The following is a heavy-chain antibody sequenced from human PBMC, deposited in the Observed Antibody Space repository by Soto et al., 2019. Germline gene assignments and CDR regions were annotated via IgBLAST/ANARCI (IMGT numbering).Heavy chain of an antibody. Sequence: EVRLLESGGGLVKPGGSLRLSCATSGLTFSNYAMSWVRQAPGGGLEWVPSMSGSSSTTYYADSVKGRFTISRDRSKNTLYLQMSSLRAEDTALYYCAKSRARELPRVIDFWGQGTLVTVSS. J-gene: IGHJ4*02. D-gene: IGHD1-7*01. CDR2: MSGSSSTT. CDR1: GLTFSNYA. V-gene: IGHV3-23*01. CDR3: AKSRARELPRVIDF.